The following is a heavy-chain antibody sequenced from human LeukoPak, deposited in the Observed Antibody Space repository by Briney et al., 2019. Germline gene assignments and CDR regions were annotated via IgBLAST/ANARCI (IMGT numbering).Heavy chain of an antibody. J-gene: IGHJ4*02. CDR1: GFTFSSYW. CDR2: ISSSSSTI. CDR3: ARIHSSGWYRRVDYFDY. D-gene: IGHD6-19*01. Sequence: PGGSLRLSCAASGFTFSSYWMSWVRQAPGKGLEWVSYISSSSSTIYYADSVKGRFTISRDNAKNSLYLQMNSLRAEDTAVYYCARIHSSGWYRRVDYFDYWGQGTLVTVSS. V-gene: IGHV3-48*01.